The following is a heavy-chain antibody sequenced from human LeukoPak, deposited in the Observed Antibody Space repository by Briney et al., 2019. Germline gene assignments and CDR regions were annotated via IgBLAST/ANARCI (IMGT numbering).Heavy chain of an antibody. CDR3: AREGPLDV. V-gene: IGHV3-21*01. J-gene: IGHJ6*02. CDR1: GFTFSSYS. CDR2: ITSSSSYI. Sequence: GGSPRLSCAASGFTFSSYSMNWVRQAPGKGLEWVSSITSSSSYIFYADSVKGRFTISRDNAKNSLHLQMNSLRAEDTAVYYCAREGPLDVWGQGTTVTVSS.